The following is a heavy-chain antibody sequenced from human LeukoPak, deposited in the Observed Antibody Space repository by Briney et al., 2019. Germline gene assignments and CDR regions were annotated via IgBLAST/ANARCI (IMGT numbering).Heavy chain of an antibody. Sequence: SETLSLTCTVSGGSISSYYWSWIRQPPGKGLEWIGYIYYSGSTNYNPSLKSRVTISVDTSKNQFSLKLSSVTAADTAVYYCARAPPYSSSYLNDYWGQGTLVTVSS. D-gene: IGHD6-6*01. J-gene: IGHJ4*02. V-gene: IGHV4-59*01. CDR3: ARAPPYSSSYLNDY. CDR2: IYYSGST. CDR1: GGSISSYY.